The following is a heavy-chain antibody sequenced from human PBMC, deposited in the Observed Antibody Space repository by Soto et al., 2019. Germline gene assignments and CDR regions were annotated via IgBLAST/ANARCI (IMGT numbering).Heavy chain of an antibody. CDR2: IYPNDSET. CDR3: LRQGFQY. CDR1: GYSFSTYW. V-gene: IGHV5-51*01. J-gene: IGHJ1*01. Sequence: GESLKISCKGSGYSFSTYWIGWVRQMPGKGLEWMGIIYPNDSETRYSPPFEGQVIISADKSTSTAYLQWRSLKASDTAMYFCLRQGFQYWGQGTPVTVS.